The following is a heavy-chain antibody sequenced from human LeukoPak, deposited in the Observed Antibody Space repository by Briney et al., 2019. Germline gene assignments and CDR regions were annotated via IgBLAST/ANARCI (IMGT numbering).Heavy chain of an antibody. Sequence: PGGSLRLSCAASGFTFSSYGMHWVRQAPGKGLEWVAVISYDGSNKYYADSVKGRFTISRDNSKNTLYLQMNSLRAEDTAVYYCAKDALGYCSGGSCSTRSWFDPWGQGTLVTVSP. D-gene: IGHD2-15*01. CDR3: AKDALGYCSGGSCSTRSWFDP. V-gene: IGHV3-30*18. CDR1: GFTFSSYG. J-gene: IGHJ5*02. CDR2: ISYDGSNK.